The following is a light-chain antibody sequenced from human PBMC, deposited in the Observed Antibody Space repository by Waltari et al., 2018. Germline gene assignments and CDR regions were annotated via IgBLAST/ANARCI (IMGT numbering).Light chain of an antibody. CDR3: SSYAGSSSPRV. V-gene: IGLV2-23*01. CDR2: EGN. Sequence: QSALIQPASVSGSPGQSITMSCTETNSDVGSYNLVSWYQQHPGKAPKLMIYEGNTRPSGVSCRFSGSKSGNSASMTISGLQADDEADYYCSSYAGSSSPRVFGGGTKLTVL. CDR1: NSDVGSYNL. J-gene: IGLJ3*02.